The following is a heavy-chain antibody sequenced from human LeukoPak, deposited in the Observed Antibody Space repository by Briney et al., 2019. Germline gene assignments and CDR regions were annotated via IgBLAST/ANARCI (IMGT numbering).Heavy chain of an antibody. CDR1: GFTFDDYG. Sequence: PGGSLRLSCAASGFTFDDYGMSWVRQAPGKGLEWVSGINWNGGSTGYADSVKGRFTISRDNAKNSLYLQMNSLRAEDTAVYYCARDVWQWLVRGGFDYWGQGTLVTVSS. J-gene: IGHJ4*02. D-gene: IGHD6-19*01. CDR3: ARDVWQWLVRGGFDY. V-gene: IGHV3-20*04. CDR2: INWNGGST.